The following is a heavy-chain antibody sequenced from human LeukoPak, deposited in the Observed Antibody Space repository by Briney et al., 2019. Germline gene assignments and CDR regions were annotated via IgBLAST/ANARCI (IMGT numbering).Heavy chain of an antibody. Sequence: GGSLRLSCAASGFTFSSYGMHWVRQAPGKGLEWVAVISYDGSNKYYADSVKGRFTISRDNSKNTLYLQMNSLRAEDTAVYYCAKEACSSTSCYLAWFDPWGQGTLVTVSS. CDR3: AKEACSSTSCYLAWFDP. CDR1: GFTFSSYG. D-gene: IGHD2-2*01. V-gene: IGHV3-30*18. CDR2: ISYDGSNK. J-gene: IGHJ5*02.